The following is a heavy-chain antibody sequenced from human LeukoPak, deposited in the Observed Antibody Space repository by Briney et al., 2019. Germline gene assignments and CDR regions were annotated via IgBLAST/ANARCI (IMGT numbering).Heavy chain of an antibody. CDR2: INHSGST. CDR3: ARGPFFSAGGSDARFDY. CDR1: GGSFSGYY. J-gene: IGHJ4*02. V-gene: IGHV4-34*01. Sequence: SETLSLTCAVYGGSFSGYYWRWIRQPPGKGREWIGEINHSGSTKYNPSLKRRVTISVEKSKKQFSLKLSSVPAADTAVYYCARGPFFSAGGSDARFDYWGQGTLVTVSS. D-gene: IGHD1-26*01.